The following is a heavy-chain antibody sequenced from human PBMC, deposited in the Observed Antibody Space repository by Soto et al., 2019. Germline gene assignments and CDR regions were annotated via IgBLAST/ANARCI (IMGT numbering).Heavy chain of an antibody. CDR3: ARGGIGGYSSGTGMDV. CDR1: GYTFTSYT. Sequence: QVQLVQSGADVKKPGASVKVSCMASGYTFTSYTMHWVRQAPGQRLEWMGWIITGNGNTKYSQKLQGRVTITRDTSANTAYMELSSLTYEDTAVYYCARGGIGGYSSGTGMDVWGQGTTVTVSS. V-gene: IGHV1-3*04. D-gene: IGHD3-22*01. J-gene: IGHJ6*02. CDR2: IITGNGNT.